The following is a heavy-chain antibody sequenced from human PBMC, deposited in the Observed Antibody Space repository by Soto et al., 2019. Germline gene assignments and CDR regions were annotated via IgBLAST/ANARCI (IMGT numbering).Heavy chain of an antibody. CDR1: DTTHW. CDR3: GRLVNYYFGMDV. J-gene: IGHJ6*02. CDR2: IYPGDSDT. V-gene: IGHV5-51*01. Sequence: PGESLKISCKASDTTHWIGWVRQNPGKGLEWMGIIYPGDSDTKYRPSFQGQVTISVDKSISTAYLHWSSLKASDTATYYCGRLVNYYFGMDVWGLGTTVTVSS.